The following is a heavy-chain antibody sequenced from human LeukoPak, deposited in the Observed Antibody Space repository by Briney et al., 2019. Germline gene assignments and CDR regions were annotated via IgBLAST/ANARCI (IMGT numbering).Heavy chain of an antibody. CDR1: GFTFSSYW. CDR3: AGFGSGSFYGFDY. D-gene: IGHD3-10*01. J-gene: IGHJ4*02. Sequence: PGGSLRLSCAASGFTFSSYWMSWVRQAPGKGLEWVANIKQDGSEKYYVDSVKGRFTISRDNAKNSLYLQMNSLRAEDTAVYYCAGFGSGSFYGFDYWGQGTLVTVSS. CDR2: IKQDGSEK. V-gene: IGHV3-7*01.